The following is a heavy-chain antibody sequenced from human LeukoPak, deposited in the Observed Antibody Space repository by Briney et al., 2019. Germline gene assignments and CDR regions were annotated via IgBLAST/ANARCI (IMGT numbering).Heavy chain of an antibody. J-gene: IGHJ4*02. CDR3: ARGKDRHDY. CDR1: GGSISSYH. V-gene: IGHV4-59*01. CDR2: IYYSGST. Sequence: SETLSLTRTVSGGSISSYHWSWIRQPPGKGLEWIGYIYYSGSTNYNPSLKSRVTISVDTSKNQFSLKLSSVTAADTAVYYCARGKDRHDYWGQGTLVTVSS.